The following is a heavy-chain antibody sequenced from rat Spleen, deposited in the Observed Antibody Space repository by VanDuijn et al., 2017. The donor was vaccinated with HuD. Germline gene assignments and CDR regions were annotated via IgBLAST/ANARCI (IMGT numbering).Heavy chain of an antibody. CDR2: ISTDGGNT. D-gene: IGHD2-2*01. J-gene: IGHJ1*01. CDR1: GFTFSNSG. CDR3: ARAGYLRDWYFDF. V-gene: IGHV5S13*01. Sequence: EVQLVESGGGLVQPGRSLKLSCAASGFTFSNSGMAWVRQAPTKGLEWVASISTDGGNTYYRDSVKGRFTISRDNTKNTLYLQMDNLRSEDTATYYCARAGYLRDWYFDFWGPGTMVTVSS.